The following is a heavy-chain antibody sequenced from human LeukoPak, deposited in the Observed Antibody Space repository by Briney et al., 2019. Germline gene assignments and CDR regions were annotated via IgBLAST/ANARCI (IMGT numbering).Heavy chain of an antibody. V-gene: IGHV3-7*01. Sequence: GGSLRLSCAASGFTFSDYYMSWVRQAPGKGLEWVANIKKDGSEKYYVDAVKGRFTISRDNAKTSLYLQMNSLRAEDTAVYYCARDLSGIAGYTYGRGIDYWGQGTLVTVSS. CDR3: ARDLSGIAGYTYGRGIDY. J-gene: IGHJ4*02. CDR1: GFTFSDYY. CDR2: IKKDGSEK. D-gene: IGHD5-18*01.